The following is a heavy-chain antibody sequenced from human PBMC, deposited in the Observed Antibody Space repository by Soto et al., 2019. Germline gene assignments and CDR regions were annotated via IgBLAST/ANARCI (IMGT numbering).Heavy chain of an antibody. CDR3: ARVSGIYYYGMDV. J-gene: IGHJ6*02. D-gene: IGHD3-10*01. V-gene: IGHV4-34*01. CDR2: INHSGST. Sequence: QVQLQQWGAGLLKPSETLSLTCAVYGGSFSGYYWSWIRQPPGKGLEWIGEINHSGSTNYNPSLKSRVTISVEPSKNQVSLKLSSVTAADTAVYYCARVSGIYYYGMDVWGQGTTVTVSS. CDR1: GGSFSGYY.